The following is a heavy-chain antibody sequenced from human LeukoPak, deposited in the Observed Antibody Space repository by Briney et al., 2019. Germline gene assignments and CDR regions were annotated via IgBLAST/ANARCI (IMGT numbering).Heavy chain of an antibody. CDR2: IYYSGST. Sequence: SETLSLPCTVSGGSISSYYWSWIRQPPGKGLEWIGYIYYSGSTNYNPSLKSRVTISVDTSKNQFSLKLSSVTAADTAVYYCARDGRSGSYHLDYWGQGTLVTVSS. J-gene: IGHJ4*02. V-gene: IGHV4-59*01. D-gene: IGHD1-26*01. CDR1: GGSISSYY. CDR3: ARDGRSGSYHLDY.